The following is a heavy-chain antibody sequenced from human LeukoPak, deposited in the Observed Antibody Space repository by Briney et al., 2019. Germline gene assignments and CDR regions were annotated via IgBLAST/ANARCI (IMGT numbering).Heavy chain of an antibody. V-gene: IGHV4-30-4*01. D-gene: IGHD3-16*01. CDR1: GGSISSGDYY. J-gene: IGHJ4*02. CDR3: ARVGPGVWFDY. Sequence: SETLSLTCTVSGGSISSGDYYWSWIRQPPGKGLEWIGNIYYSGSTYYNPSLKSRVTISVDTSKNQFSLKLSSVTAADTAVYYCARVGPGVWFDYWGQGTLVSVSS. CDR2: IYYSGST.